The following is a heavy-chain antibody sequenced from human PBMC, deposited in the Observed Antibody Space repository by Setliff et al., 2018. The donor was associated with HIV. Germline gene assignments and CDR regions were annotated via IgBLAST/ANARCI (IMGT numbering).Heavy chain of an antibody. Sequence: GESLKISCKASGYSFTTNWIGWVRLMPGKGLEWMGIIYPSDSDTRYSPSFQGQVTISADKSINTAYLQWSSLKASDTAMYYCARHGQYGSGSYYNRPFDFWGQGTLVT. V-gene: IGHV5-51*01. CDR2: IYPSDSDT. CDR3: ARHGQYGSGSYYNRPFDF. J-gene: IGHJ4*02. CDR1: GYSFTTNW. D-gene: IGHD3-10*01.